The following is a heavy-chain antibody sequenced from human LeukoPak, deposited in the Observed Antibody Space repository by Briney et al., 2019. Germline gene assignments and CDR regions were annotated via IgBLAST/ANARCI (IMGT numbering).Heavy chain of an antibody. D-gene: IGHD6-13*01. V-gene: IGHV4-38-2*01. Sequence: SETLSLTCAVSGYSISHGYYWGWVRQPPGKGLEWIGVVYQTGNAYYNPSLKSRVTTSVDTSNNQFSLRVTSVTAADTAVYYCARWVSSNRNWFDPWGQGTLVIVSS. CDR3: ARWVSSNRNWFDP. CDR2: VYQTGNA. J-gene: IGHJ5*02. CDR1: GYSISHGYY.